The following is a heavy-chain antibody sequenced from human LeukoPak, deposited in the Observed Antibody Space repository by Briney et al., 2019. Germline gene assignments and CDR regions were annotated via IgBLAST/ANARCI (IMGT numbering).Heavy chain of an antibody. V-gene: IGHV4-4*02. CDR3: ARDEYSYGPKIDY. CDR1: GGSISSSNW. CDR2: IYHSGST. Sequence: SGTLSLTCAVSGGSISSSNWWSWVRQPPGKGLEWIGEIYHSGSTNYNPSLKSRVTISVDKSKNQFSLKLSSVTAADTAVYYCARDEYSYGPKIDYWGQGTLVTVSS. J-gene: IGHJ4*02. D-gene: IGHD5-18*01.